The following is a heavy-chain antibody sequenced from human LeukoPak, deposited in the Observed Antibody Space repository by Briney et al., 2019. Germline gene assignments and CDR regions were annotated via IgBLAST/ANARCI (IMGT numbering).Heavy chain of an antibody. D-gene: IGHD2-2*01. CDR1: GGSISSYY. V-gene: IGHV4-4*07. CDR2: IYTSGST. CDR3: ARDLNEGYCSSTSCWDAFDI. Sequence: SETLSLTCTVSGGSISSYYWSWIRQPAGKGLEWIGRIYTSGSTNYNPSLKSRVTMSVDTSKNQFSLKLSSVTAADTAVYYCARDLNEGYCSSTSCWDAFDIWGQGTMDTVSS. J-gene: IGHJ3*02.